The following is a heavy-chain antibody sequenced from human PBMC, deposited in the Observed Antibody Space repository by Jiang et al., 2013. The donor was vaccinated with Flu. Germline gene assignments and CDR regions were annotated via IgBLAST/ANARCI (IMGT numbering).Heavy chain of an antibody. CDR2: IYPGDSDT. J-gene: IGHJ6*02. Sequence: VQLVESGAEVKKPGESLKISCKGSGYSFTSYWIGWVRQMPGKGLEWMGIIYPGDSDTRYSPSFQGQVTISADKSISTAYLQWSSLKASDTAMYYCARPKGPEDYYYGMDVWGQGTTVTVSS. V-gene: IGHV5-51*03. CDR1: GYSFTSYW. CDR3: ARPKGPEDYYYGMDV.